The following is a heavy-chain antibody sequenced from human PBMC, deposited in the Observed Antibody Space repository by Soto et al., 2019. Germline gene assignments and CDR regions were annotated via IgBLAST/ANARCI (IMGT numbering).Heavy chain of an antibody. D-gene: IGHD3-9*01. CDR2: ISGSGGCT. CDR3: AKTNSWYYDILTGYLVDY. V-gene: IGHV3-23*01. CDR1: GFTFSSYA. Sequence: GGSLRLSCAASGFTFSSYAMSWVRQAPGKGLEWVSAISGSGGCTYYADSVKGRFTISRDNSKNTLYLRMNSLRAEDTAVYYCAKTNSWYYDILTGYLVDYWGQGTLVTVSS. J-gene: IGHJ4*02.